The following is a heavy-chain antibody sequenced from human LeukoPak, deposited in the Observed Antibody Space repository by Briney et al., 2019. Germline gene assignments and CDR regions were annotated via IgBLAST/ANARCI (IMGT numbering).Heavy chain of an antibody. CDR1: GGSISSGDYY. Sequence: SETLSLTCTVSGGSISSGDYYWSWIRQPPGKGLEWIGYIYYSGSTYCNPSLKSRVTISVDTSKNQFSLKLSSVTAADTAVYYCASLLWFGGSYFDYWGQGTLVTVSS. CDR3: ASLLWFGGSYFDY. J-gene: IGHJ4*02. V-gene: IGHV4-30-4*01. CDR2: IYYSGST. D-gene: IGHD3-10*01.